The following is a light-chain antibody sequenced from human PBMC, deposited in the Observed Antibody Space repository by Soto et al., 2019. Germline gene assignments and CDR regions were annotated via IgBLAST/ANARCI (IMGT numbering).Light chain of an antibody. CDR3: CSFAGSPYV. V-gene: IGLV2-23*01. CDR1: SSDVGSYNL. J-gene: IGLJ1*01. Sequence: QSALTQPASVSGSPGQSITISCTGTSSDVGSYNLVSWYQQPPGKAPKLMIYEGNKRPSGVSNRFSGSKSGNTASLTISGLQADDEADYYCCSFAGSPYVFGTGTKVTVL. CDR2: EGN.